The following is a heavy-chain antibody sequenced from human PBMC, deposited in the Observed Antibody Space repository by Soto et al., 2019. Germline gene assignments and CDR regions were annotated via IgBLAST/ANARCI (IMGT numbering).Heavy chain of an antibody. Sequence: GGSLRLSCAASGFTFSSSGMHWVRQAPGKGLEWVATISNDGTNKYYGDSVKGRFTISTDSSKNTLYLQMNSLRAEDTAVYYCAKEKSSHWWYFDLWGRGTLVTVSS. CDR3: AKEKSSHWWYFDL. D-gene: IGHD1-26*01. J-gene: IGHJ2*01. V-gene: IGHV3-30*18. CDR1: GFTFSSSG. CDR2: ISNDGTNK.